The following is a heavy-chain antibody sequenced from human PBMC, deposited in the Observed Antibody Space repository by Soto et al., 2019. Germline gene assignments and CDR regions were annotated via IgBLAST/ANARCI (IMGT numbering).Heavy chain of an antibody. J-gene: IGHJ4*02. CDR2: ISSSSSYI. CDR1: AFTFSSYS. CDR3: ARDRCVGSTCYDYFEY. D-gene: IGHD2-2*01. Sequence: GGSLRLSCAASAFTFSSYSMNWVRQAPGKGLEWVSSISSSSSYIYYADSMKGRFTISRDNAKNSLYLQMNSLRAEDTAVYYCARDRCVGSTCYDYFEYWGQGTLVTVSS. V-gene: IGHV3-21*01.